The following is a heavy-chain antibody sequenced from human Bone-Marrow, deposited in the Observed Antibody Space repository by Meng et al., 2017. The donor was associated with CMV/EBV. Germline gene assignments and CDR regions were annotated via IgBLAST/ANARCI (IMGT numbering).Heavy chain of an antibody. CDR1: DGSISSSSYY. V-gene: IGHV4-39*07. Sequence: SETLSLTCSVSDGSISSSSYYWGWIRQPPGNGLEWIGSIYYSGSTYYNPSLKSRVTISVDTSKNQFSLKLSSVTAADTAVYYCARDGYSYGFKNYGMDVWGQGTTVTVSS. D-gene: IGHD5-18*01. J-gene: IGHJ6*02. CDR3: ARDGYSYGFKNYGMDV. CDR2: IYYSGST.